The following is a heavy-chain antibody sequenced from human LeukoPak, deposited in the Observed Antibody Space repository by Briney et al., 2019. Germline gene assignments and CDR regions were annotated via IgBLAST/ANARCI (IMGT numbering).Heavy chain of an antibody. Sequence: GGSLRLSCTASGFTFGNYWMHWVRQTPEKGLAWVSQITSDGSSTNYADSVKGRFTISRDNAKNTLYLQMDSLRVEDTAVYYCVRDYYGMDVWGLGTTVTVSS. CDR1: GFTFGNYW. CDR3: VRDYYGMDV. CDR2: ITSDGSST. J-gene: IGHJ6*02. V-gene: IGHV3-74*01.